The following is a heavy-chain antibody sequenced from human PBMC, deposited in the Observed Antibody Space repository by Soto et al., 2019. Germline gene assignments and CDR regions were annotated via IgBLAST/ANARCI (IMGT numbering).Heavy chain of an antibody. CDR3: AKWGDKTSRGGMDV. D-gene: IGHD3-16*01. CDR1: GFTFSSYD. V-gene: IGHV3-30*18. CDR2: ISYDGSNK. Sequence: GGSLRLSCAASGFTFSSYDMHWVRQAPGKGLEWVAVISYDGSNKYYADSVKGRFTISRDNSKNTLYLQMNSLRAEDTAVYYCAKWGDKTSRGGMDVWGQGTTVTVSS. J-gene: IGHJ6*02.